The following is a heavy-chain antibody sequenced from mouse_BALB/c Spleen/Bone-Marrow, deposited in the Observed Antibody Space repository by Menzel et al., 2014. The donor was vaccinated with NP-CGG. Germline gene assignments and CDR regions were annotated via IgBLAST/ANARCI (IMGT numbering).Heavy chain of an antibody. V-gene: IGHV1-9*01. CDR3: ARRGYDGAY. CDR2: ILPGSGST. D-gene: IGHD2-14*01. CDR1: GYTFSSYW. J-gene: IGHJ3*01. Sequence: QVQLKQSGAELMKPGASVRISCKATGYTFSSYWIEWVKQRPGHGLEWIGEILPGSGSTNYNEKFKGKATFTADTSSNTAYMQLSSLTSEDSAVYYRARRGYDGAYWGQGTLVTVSA.